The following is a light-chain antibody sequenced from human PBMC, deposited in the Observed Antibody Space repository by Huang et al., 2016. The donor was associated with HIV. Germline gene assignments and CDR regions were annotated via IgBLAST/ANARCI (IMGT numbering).Light chain of an antibody. Sequence: DIQVTQSPSTLSAFVGDRVNITCRTSQRISTWLAWYQQIPGKAPNLLMSKASNVETWVPSRFSGNGSVTEFTLTINGLQPDDLATYYCQHQWTFGQGTKVEIK. CDR2: KAS. J-gene: IGKJ1*01. CDR3: QHQWT. V-gene: IGKV1-5*03. CDR1: QRISTW.